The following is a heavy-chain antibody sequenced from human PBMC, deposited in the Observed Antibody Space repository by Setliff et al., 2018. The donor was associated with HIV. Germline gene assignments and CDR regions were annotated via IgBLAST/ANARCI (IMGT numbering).Heavy chain of an antibody. J-gene: IGHJ4*02. Sequence: LRLSCALSGFTFSDYNIYWVRQSPAKGLEWVALIWIDGNRKEYADSVKGRFTISRDNSKNTAYLQMSTLRAEDTAIYSCATLARFAPDYWSQGTQVTVSS. CDR2: IWIDGNRK. CDR3: ATLARFAPDY. CDR1: GFTFSDYN. V-gene: IGHV3-33*01.